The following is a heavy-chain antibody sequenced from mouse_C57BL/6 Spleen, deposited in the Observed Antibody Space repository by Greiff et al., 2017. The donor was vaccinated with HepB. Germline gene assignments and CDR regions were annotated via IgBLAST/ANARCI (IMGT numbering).Heavy chain of an antibody. D-gene: IGHD3-2*02. Sequence: EVKVEESGPGLVKPSQSLSLTCSVTGYSITSGYYWNWIRQFPGNKLEWMGYISYDGSNNYNPSLKNRISITRDTSKNQFFLKLNSVTTEDTATYYCARETAQATFDYWGQGTTLTVSS. CDR2: ISYDGSN. J-gene: IGHJ2*01. CDR1: GYSITSGYY. CDR3: ARETAQATFDY. V-gene: IGHV3-6*01.